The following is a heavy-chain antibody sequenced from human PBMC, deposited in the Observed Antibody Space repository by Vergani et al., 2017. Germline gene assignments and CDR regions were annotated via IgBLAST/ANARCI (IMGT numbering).Heavy chain of an antibody. CDR3: TGDSSGYYGEVNY. CDR1: GFTFSSYW. J-gene: IGHJ4*02. V-gene: IGHV3-7*03. D-gene: IGHD3-22*01. CDR2: IKQDGSEK. Sequence: EVQLVESGGGLVQPGGSLRLSCAASGFTFSSYWMSWVRQAPGKGLEWVANIKQDGSEKYYVDSVKGRFTISRDNAKNSLYLQMNSLKTEDTAVYYCTGDSSGYYGEVNYWGQGTLVTVSS.